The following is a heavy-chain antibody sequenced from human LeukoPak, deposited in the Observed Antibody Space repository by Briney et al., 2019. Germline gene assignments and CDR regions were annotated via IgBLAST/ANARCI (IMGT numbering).Heavy chain of an antibody. J-gene: IGHJ4*02. CDR1: GFTFSNAW. CDR3: TTVPRLQQQLVLYY. Sequence: PGGSLRLSCAASGFTFSNAWMSWVRQAPGKGLEWVGRIKSKTDGGTTDYAAPVKGRFTISRDDSKNTLYLQMNSLKTEDTAVYYCTTVPRLQQQLVLYYWGQGTLVTVSS. CDR2: IKSKTDGGTT. D-gene: IGHD6-13*01. V-gene: IGHV3-15*01.